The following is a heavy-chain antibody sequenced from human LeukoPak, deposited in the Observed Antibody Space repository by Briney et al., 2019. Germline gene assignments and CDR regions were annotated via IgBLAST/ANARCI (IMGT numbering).Heavy chain of an antibody. D-gene: IGHD3-9*01. CDR2: IYYSGST. Sequence: SETLSLTCIVSGGSMSSYYWSWIRQPPGKGLEWIGYIYYSGSTNYNPSLKSRVTISVDTSKNQFSLKLSSVTAADTAVYYCAREYYDILTGYWPSNWFDPWGQGTLVTVSS. CDR3: AREYYDILTGYWPSNWFDP. J-gene: IGHJ5*02. V-gene: IGHV4-59*01. CDR1: GGSMSSYY.